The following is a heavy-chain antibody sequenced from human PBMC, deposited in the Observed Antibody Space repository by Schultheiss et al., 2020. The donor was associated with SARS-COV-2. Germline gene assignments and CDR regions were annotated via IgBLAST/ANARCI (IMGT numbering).Heavy chain of an antibody. CDR2: IYYSGST. Sequence: SQTLSLTCAVYGGSFSGYYWSWIRQPPGKGLEWIGYIYYSGSTNYNPSLKSRVTISVDTSKNQFSLKLSSVTAADTAVYYCARMGGDWFDPWGQGTLVTVSS. CDR1: GGSFSGYY. D-gene: IGHD3-16*01. CDR3: ARMGGDWFDP. J-gene: IGHJ5*02. V-gene: IGHV4-34*11.